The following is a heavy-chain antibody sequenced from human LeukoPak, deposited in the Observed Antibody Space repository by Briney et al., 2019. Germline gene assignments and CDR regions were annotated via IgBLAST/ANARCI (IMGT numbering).Heavy chain of an antibody. CDR1: GGSISSGSYY. CDR2: IYTSGST. CDR3: AIGSYNSYYYMDV. J-gene: IGHJ6*03. D-gene: IGHD1-26*01. V-gene: IGHV4-61*02. Sequence: SETLSLTCTVSGGSISSGSYYWSWIRQPAVKGLEWIGRIYTSGSTNYNPSLKSRVTISVDTSKNQFSLKLSSVTAADTAVYSCAIGSYNSYYYMDVWGKGTTVTISS.